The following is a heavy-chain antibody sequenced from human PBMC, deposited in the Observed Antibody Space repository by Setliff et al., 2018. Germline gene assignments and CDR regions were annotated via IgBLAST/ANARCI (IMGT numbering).Heavy chain of an antibody. J-gene: IGHJ4*02. Sequence: SETLSLTCTVSGASLSSGTYYWGWIRQPPGKGLEWIGRIYYRGDTYYNASLKGRLTISVDTAQNQFFLRLTSVTAADTAVYYCARTGTYRYFDYWGQGALVTVSS. CDR2: IYYRGDT. CDR1: GASLSSGTYY. D-gene: IGHD1-1*01. V-gene: IGHV4-39*01. CDR3: ARTGTYRYFDY.